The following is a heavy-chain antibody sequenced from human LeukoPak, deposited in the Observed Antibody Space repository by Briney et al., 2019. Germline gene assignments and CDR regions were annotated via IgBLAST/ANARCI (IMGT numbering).Heavy chain of an antibody. CDR1: GGSISSYY. V-gene: IGHV4-59*01. Sequence: SETLSLTCTVSGGSISSYYWSWIRQPPGKGLEWIGYIYYSGSTNYNPSLKSRVTISVDTSKNQFSLKLSSVTAADTAVYYCARDRRSGWYYGFDYWGQGTLVTVSS. CDR3: ARDRRSGWYYGFDY. CDR2: IYYSGST. D-gene: IGHD6-19*01. J-gene: IGHJ4*02.